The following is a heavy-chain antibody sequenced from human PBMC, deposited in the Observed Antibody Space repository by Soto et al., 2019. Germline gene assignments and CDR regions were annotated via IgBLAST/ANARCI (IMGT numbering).Heavy chain of an antibody. CDR1: GGSISSSNW. Sequence: QVQLQESGPGLVKPSGTLSLTCAVSGGSISSSNWWSWVRQPPGKGLEWIGEIYHSGSTNYNPSPTSRVTISVDKSKNQFSLKLSSVTAADTAVYYCARDLYYYDSSGYYENYYYYYGMDVWGQGTTVTVSS. CDR3: ARDLYYYDSSGYYENYYYYYGMDV. V-gene: IGHV4-4*02. D-gene: IGHD3-22*01. CDR2: IYHSGST. J-gene: IGHJ6*02.